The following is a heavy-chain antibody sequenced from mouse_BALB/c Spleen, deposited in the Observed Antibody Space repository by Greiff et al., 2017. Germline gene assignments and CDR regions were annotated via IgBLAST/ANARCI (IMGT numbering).Heavy chain of an antibody. CDR2: IYPGDGDT. Sequence: VQLQESGAELARPGASVKLSCKASGYTFTSYWMQWVKQRPGQGLEWIGAIYPGDGDTRYTQKFKGKATLTADKSSSTAYMQLSSLASEDSAVYYCARSEALYYFDYWGQGTTLTVSS. J-gene: IGHJ2*01. CDR1: GYTFTSYW. CDR3: ARSEALYYFDY. V-gene: IGHV1-87*01.